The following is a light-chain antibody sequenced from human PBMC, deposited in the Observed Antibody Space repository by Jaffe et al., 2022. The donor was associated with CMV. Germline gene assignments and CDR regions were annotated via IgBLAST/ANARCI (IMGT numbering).Light chain of an antibody. J-gene: IGKJ1*01. CDR3: QQYNNYRT. CDR1: QSISTW. Sequence: DIQMTQSPSTLSASVGDRITITCRASQSISTWLAWYQQRPGKAPKLLIYQASNLESGVPSRFSGSGSGTEFTLTISGLQPDDFATYYCQQYNNYRTFGQGTKVEIK. CDR2: QAS. V-gene: IGKV1-5*03.